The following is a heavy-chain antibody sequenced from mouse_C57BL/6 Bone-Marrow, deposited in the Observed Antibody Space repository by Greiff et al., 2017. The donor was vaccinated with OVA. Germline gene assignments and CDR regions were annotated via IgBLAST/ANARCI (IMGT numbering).Heavy chain of an antibody. D-gene: IGHD2-2*01. J-gene: IGHJ4*01. CDR3: ARDHGGYYDAMDY. CDR1: GFTFSDYY. CDR2: INYDGSST. V-gene: IGHV5-16*01. Sequence: EVHLVESEGGLVQPGSSMKLSCTASGFTFSDYYMAWVRQVPEKGLEWVANINYDGSSTYYLDSLKSRFIISRDNAKNILYLQMSSLKSEDTATYYCARDHGGYYDAMDYWGQGTSVTVSS.